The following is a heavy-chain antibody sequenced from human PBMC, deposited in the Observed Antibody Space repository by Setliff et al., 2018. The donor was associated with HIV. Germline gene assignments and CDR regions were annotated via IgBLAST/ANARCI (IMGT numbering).Heavy chain of an antibody. D-gene: IGHD3-10*01. CDR1: GGSITSYY. CDR3: ARQGGYNSPLMV. J-gene: IGHJ4*02. Sequence: PSETLSLTCTVSGGSITSYYWNWIRQSPGKGLEWIGYIFDSGTTKYNPSVTSRVTISVDASKNQFFLQLISVTAADTAVYYCARQGGYNSPLMVWGQGKLGTVSS. CDR2: IFDSGTT. V-gene: IGHV4-59*08.